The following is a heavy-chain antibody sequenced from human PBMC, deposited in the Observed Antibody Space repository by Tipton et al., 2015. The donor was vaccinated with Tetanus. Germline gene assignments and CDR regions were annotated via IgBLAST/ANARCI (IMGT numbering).Heavy chain of an antibody. CDR1: GGSISSSYYY. V-gene: IGHV4-39*01. Sequence: TLSLTCTVSGGSISSSYYYWGWIRQPPGKGLEWIGSLDYSGNTYYNSSLMSRVTISVDTSKNQFSLRLNSVTAVDTAVYYCARVKGTYNHYGLDVWGQGTTVTVAS. D-gene: IGHD3-10*01. CDR2: LDYSGNT. J-gene: IGHJ6*02. CDR3: ARVKGTYNHYGLDV.